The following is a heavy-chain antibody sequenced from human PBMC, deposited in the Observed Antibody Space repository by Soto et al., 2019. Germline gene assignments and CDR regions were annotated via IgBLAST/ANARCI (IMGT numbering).Heavy chain of an antibody. J-gene: IGHJ4*02. D-gene: IGHD1-26*01. CDR1: GFTFSSYA. CDR2: ISGSGGST. V-gene: IGHV3-23*01. Sequence: PGGSLSLSCAASGFTFSSYAMSWVRQAPGKGLEWVSAISGSGGSTYYADSVKGRFTISRDNSKNTLYLQMNSLRAEDTAIYYCARVNPIGSYFPFDYWGQGTLVTVSS. CDR3: ARVNPIGSYFPFDY.